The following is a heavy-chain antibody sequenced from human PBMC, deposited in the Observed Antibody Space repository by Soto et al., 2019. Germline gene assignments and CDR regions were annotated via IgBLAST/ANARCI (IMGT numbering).Heavy chain of an antibody. CDR3: ARETSVTTRYDGMDV. D-gene: IGHD4-17*01. J-gene: IGHJ6*02. CDR1: GGTFSSYT. Sequence: QVQLVQSGAEVKKPGSSVKVSCKASGGTFSSYTISWVRQAPGRGLEWMGRIIPILGIANYAQKFQGRVTITADKSTSTAYMELSSLRSEDTAVYYCARETSVTTRYDGMDVWGQGTTVTVSS. CDR2: IIPILGIA. V-gene: IGHV1-69*08.